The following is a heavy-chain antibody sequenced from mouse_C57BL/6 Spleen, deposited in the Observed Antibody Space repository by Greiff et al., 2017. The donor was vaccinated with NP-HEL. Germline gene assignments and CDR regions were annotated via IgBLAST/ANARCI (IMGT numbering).Heavy chain of an antibody. CDR1: GFNIKDDY. Sequence: EVQLQQSGAELVRPGASVKLSCTASGFNIKDDYMHWVKQRPEQGLEWIGWIDPENGDTEYASKFQGKATITADTSSNTAYLQLSSLTSEDTAVYYCTLLLRTSCWYFDVWGTGTTVTVSS. CDR2: IDPENGDT. V-gene: IGHV14-4*01. J-gene: IGHJ1*03. D-gene: IGHD1-1*01. CDR3: TLLLRTSCWYFDV.